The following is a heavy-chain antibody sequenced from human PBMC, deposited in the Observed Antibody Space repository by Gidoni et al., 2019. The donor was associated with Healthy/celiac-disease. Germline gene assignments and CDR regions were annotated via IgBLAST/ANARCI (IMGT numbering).Heavy chain of an antibody. V-gene: IGHV3-30*18. CDR1: GVTLSSYG. D-gene: IGHD3-22*01. Sequence: QVQLVESGGGVVQPGRSLRPSCAASGVTLSSYGMHWVRQAPGKGLEWVAVISYDGSNKYYADSVKGRFTISRDNSKNTLYLQMNSLGAEDTAVYYCAKLGFTTEYYYGMDVWGQGTTVTVSS. J-gene: IGHJ6*02. CDR2: ISYDGSNK. CDR3: AKLGFTTEYYYGMDV.